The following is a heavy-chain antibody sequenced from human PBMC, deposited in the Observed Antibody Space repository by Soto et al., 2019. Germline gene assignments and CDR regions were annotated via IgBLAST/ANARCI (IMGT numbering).Heavy chain of an antibody. CDR1: GYTFTVYH. CDR3: ARDPTPVYSDSSGYYFSRYFDL. CDR2: INPNSGGT. D-gene: IGHD3-22*01. Sequence: GASVKVSCKTSGYTFTVYHMHWVRKAPGQGLEWMGWINPNSGGTNYAQKFQGWVTMTRDTSISTAYMELSRLRSDDTAVYYCARDPTPVYSDSSGYYFSRYFDLWRRGTLVPVSS. J-gene: IGHJ2*01. V-gene: IGHV1-2*04.